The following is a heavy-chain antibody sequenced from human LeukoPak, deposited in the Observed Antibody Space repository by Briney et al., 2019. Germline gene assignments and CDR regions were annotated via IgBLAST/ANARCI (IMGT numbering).Heavy chain of an antibody. D-gene: IGHD6-6*01. CDR3: AREPDSSSSRYFSHGMDV. CDR1: GFTFSSYA. Sequence: GGSLRLSCAASGFTFSSYAVPWVRQAPGKGLEWVALISYDGSNKYYADSVKGRFTISRDNSKNTLYLQMNSLRAEDTAVFYCAREPDSSSSRYFSHGMDVWGQGTTVTVSS. CDR2: ISYDGSNK. J-gene: IGHJ6*02. V-gene: IGHV3-30-3*01.